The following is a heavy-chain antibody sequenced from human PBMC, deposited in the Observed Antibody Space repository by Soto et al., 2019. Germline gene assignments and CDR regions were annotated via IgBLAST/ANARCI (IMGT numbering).Heavy chain of an antibody. CDR1: GDSLSSANW. J-gene: IGHJ4*02. V-gene: IGHV4-4*02. D-gene: IGHD6-13*01. Sequence: QVQLQESGPGLVKPSGTLSLTCAVSGDSLSSANWWNWVRQPPGKGLEWIGEIYHSGSTNYNPYLKGRVTISLDKSKNHFSLKLSSVTAADTAVYYCARDDKAAAGLDYWGQGILVTVSS. CDR2: IYHSGST. CDR3: ARDDKAAAGLDY.